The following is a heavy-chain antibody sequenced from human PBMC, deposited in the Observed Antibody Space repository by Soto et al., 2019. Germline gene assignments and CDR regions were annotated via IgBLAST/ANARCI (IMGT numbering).Heavy chain of an antibody. CDR1: GFTFSDYY. CDR2: ISGRATDT. D-gene: IGHD1-26*01. CDR3: ARVRVGATYYFDN. Sequence: VGSLRLSCAASGFTFSDYYMSWIRQAPGKGLEWISYISGRATDTRYADSVKGRFTISRDNVNKSVFLQMNSLTAEDAAVYYCARVRVGATYYFDNWGHGTLVTVSS. J-gene: IGHJ4*01. V-gene: IGHV3-11*06.